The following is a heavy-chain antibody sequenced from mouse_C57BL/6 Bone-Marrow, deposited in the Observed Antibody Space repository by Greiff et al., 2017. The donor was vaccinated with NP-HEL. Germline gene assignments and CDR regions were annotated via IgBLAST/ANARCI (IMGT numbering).Heavy chain of an antibody. CDR2: INPNNGGT. V-gene: IGHV1-26*01. D-gene: IGHD1-1*01. CDR1: GYTFTDYY. J-gene: IGHJ1*03. Sequence: EVQLQQSGPELVKPGASVKISCKASGYTFTDYYMNWVKQSHGKSLEWIGDINPNNGGTSYTQKFKGKATLTVDKSSSTAYMELRSLTSEDSAVYYGARRGITTVVAWDFDVWGTGTTVTVSS. CDR3: ARRGITTVVAWDFDV.